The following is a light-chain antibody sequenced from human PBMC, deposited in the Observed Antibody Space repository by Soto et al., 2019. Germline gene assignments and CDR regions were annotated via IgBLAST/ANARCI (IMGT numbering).Light chain of an antibody. J-gene: IGKJ5*01. CDR3: QQYNRYSAT. CDR2: GAS. V-gene: IGKV1-5*01. CDR1: QNIASS. Sequence: NHMNPSPSTPFASVGGKGTLPFRARQNIASSLAWYQQRRGKAPKVLIYGASTLESGVPSRFSGGGSGTEFTLTISSLQPDDFATYYCQQYNRYSATFGRGTRLEIK.